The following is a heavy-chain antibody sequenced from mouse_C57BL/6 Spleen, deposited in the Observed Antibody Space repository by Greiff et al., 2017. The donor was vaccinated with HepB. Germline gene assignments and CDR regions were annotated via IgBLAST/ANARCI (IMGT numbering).Heavy chain of an antibody. V-gene: IGHV1-80*01. D-gene: IGHD2-3*01. Sequence: QVQLKQSGAELVKPGASVKISCKASGYAFSSYWMNWVKQRPGKGLEWIGQIYPGDGDTNYNGKFKGKATLTADKSSSTAYMQLSSLTSEDSAVYFCARNGYYVLYYYAMDYWGQGTSVTVAS. J-gene: IGHJ4*01. CDR2: IYPGDGDT. CDR3: ARNGYYVLYYYAMDY. CDR1: GYAFSSYW.